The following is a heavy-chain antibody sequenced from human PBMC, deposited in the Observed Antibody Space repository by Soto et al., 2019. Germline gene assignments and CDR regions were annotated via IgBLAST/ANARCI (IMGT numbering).Heavy chain of an antibody. D-gene: IGHD2-2*02. Sequence: GGSLRLSCAASGFTFSNAWMNWVRQAPGKGLEWVGRIKSKTDGGTTDYAAPVKGRFTISRDDSKNTLYLQMNSLKTEDTAVYYCTTDRLPATAILVVGYWGQGTLVTVSS. CDR2: IKSKTDGGTT. J-gene: IGHJ4*02. CDR1: GFTFSNAW. V-gene: IGHV3-15*07. CDR3: TTDRLPATAILVVGY.